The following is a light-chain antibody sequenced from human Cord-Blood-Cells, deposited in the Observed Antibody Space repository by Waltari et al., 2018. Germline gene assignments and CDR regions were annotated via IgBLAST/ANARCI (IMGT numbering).Light chain of an antibody. CDR2: AAS. J-gene: IGKJ2*01. V-gene: IGKV1-39*01. Sequence: DIQLTQSPSSLSASVGDRVTITCRASQSISSYLNWYQQKPGKAPNLLIYAASSLQSGGPSRFSGSRSGTDFTLTISSLQPEDFATYCCQQRYSTPYTSSQGTKLEIK. CDR1: QSISSY. CDR3: QQRYSTPYT.